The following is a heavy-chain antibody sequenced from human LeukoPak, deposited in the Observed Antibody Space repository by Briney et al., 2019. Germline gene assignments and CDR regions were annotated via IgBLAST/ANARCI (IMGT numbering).Heavy chain of an antibody. CDR1: GGTFSSYA. Sequence: ASVKVSGKASGGTFSSYAISWVRQAPGQGLEWMGWISAYNGNTNYAQKLQGRVTMTTDTSTSTAYMELRSLRSDDTAVYYCARVRKSTGGAFDIWGQGTMVTVSS. J-gene: IGHJ3*02. D-gene: IGHD1-14*01. V-gene: IGHV1-18*01. CDR3: ARVRKSTGGAFDI. CDR2: ISAYNGNT.